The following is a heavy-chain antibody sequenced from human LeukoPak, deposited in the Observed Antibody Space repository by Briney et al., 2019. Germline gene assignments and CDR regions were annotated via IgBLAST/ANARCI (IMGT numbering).Heavy chain of an antibody. CDR1: GGSISSSSYY. CDR2: IYYSGST. J-gene: IGHJ3*02. CDR3: ARDPTVYDSSGYSPGGAFDI. V-gene: IGHV4-61*01. Sequence: PSETLSLTCTVSGGSISSSSYYWGWIRQPPGKGLEWIGYIYYSGSTNYNPSLKSRVTISVDTSKNQFSLKLSSVTAADTAVYYCARDPTVYDSSGYSPGGAFDIWGQGTMVTVSS. D-gene: IGHD3-22*01.